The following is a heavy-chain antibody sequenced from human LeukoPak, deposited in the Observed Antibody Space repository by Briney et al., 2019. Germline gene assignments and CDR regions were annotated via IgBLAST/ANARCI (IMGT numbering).Heavy chain of an antibody. CDR1: GFTVSSNY. D-gene: IGHD3-9*01. Sequence: GGSLRLSCAASGFTVSSNYMSWVRQAPGKGLEWVSVIYSGGSTYYADSVKGRFTISRDNAKNSLYLQMNSLRAEDTAVYYCARTSIKDAFDIWGQGTMVTVSS. J-gene: IGHJ3*02. V-gene: IGHV3-66*01. CDR3: ARTSIKDAFDI. CDR2: IYSGGST.